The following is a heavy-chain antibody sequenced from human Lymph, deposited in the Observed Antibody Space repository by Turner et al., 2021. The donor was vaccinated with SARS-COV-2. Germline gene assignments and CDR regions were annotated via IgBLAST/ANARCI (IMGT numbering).Heavy chain of an antibody. V-gene: IGHV3-9*01. CDR3: AKDLAGTYYSAFDY. CDR1: GFTFDDYA. Sequence: DVQLLGSGGGLVQLARSLRLSRAASGFTFDDYARHGVRQAPGKGLEWVSSSNWSGSSIDYADSVKGLITISRDYPKNSLYLQMNSLRAEETAYYYGAKDLAGTYYSAFDYWGQGTLVTVSS. J-gene: IGHJ4*02. D-gene: IGHD1-26*01. CDR2: SNWSGSSI.